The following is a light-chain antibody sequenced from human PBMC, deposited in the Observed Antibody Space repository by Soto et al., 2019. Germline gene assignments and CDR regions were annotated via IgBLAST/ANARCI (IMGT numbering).Light chain of an antibody. CDR3: AAWDDSLNGHV. CDR2: SNS. J-gene: IGLJ1*01. CDR1: SSNIGSNI. Sequence: QSVLTQPPSASGTPGQRVTISCSGSSSNIGSNIVNWYQQVPGTAPKLLIYSNSQRPSGVPDRFSGSKSVTSASLAISGLQSEDEADDFCAAWDDSLNGHVFGTGTKLTVL. V-gene: IGLV1-44*01.